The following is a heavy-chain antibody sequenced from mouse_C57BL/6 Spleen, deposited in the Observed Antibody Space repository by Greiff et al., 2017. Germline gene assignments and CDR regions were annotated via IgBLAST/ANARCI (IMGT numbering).Heavy chain of an antibody. V-gene: IGHV1-81*01. CDR3: ARYYGSSYETWFAY. D-gene: IGHD1-1*01. Sequence: VQLQQSGAELARPGASVKLSCKASGYTFTSYGISWVKQRTGQGLEWIGEIYPRSGNTYYNEKFKGKATLTADKSSSTAYMELRIRTSEDSAVYFWARYYGSSYETWFAYWGQGTLVTVSA. J-gene: IGHJ3*01. CDR2: IYPRSGNT. CDR1: GYTFTSYG.